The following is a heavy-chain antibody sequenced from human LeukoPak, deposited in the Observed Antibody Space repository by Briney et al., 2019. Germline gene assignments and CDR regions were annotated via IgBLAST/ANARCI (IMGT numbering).Heavy chain of an antibody. CDR1: GFTFDDFA. CDR3: AKAVRFLDDYGMDV. J-gene: IGHJ6*02. CDR2: ISWNSGSI. V-gene: IGHV3-9*01. Sequence: GRSLRLSCAPSGFTFDDFAMHWVRQAQGKGLEWAPGISWNSGSIGYADSVKGRFTISRDNAKNSLYLQMNSLRAEDTALYYCAKAVRFLDDYGMDVWGQGTTVTVSS. D-gene: IGHD4-17*01.